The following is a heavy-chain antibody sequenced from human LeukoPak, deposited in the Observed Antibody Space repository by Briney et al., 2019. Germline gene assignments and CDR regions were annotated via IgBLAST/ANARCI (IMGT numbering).Heavy chain of an antibody. J-gene: IGHJ4*02. CDR2: ISYDGSNK. CDR1: GLTFSDYY. Sequence: PGGSLRLSCAASGLTFSDYYMSWIRQAPGKGLEWVAVISYDGSNKYYADSVKGRFTISRDNSKNTLYLQMNSLRAEDTAVYYCAKDRIAAAGVYYFDYWGQGTLVTVSS. V-gene: IGHV3-30*18. D-gene: IGHD6-13*01. CDR3: AKDRIAAAGVYYFDY.